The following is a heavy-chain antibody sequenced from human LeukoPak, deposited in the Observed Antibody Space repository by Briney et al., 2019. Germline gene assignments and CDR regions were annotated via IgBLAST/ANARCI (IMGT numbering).Heavy chain of an antibody. D-gene: IGHD3-9*01. J-gene: IGHJ4*02. V-gene: IGHV4-39*02. CDR2: IYYSGST. CDR1: GGSISSSSYY. Sequence: SETLSLNCTVYGGSISSSSYYRGCIRQPPGKGLEWSGSIYYSGSTYYNPSLKSRVTISVDTSKNQCSLKLSSVTAADTAVYYCAREGRYFDWLPPRFDYWGQGTLVTVSS. CDR3: AREGRYFDWLPPRFDY.